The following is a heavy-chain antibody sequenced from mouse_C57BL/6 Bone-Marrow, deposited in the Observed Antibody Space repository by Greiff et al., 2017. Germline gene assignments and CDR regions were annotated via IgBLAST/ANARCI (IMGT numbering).Heavy chain of an antibody. Sequence: QVQLQQPGAELVKPGASVKMSCKASGYTFTSYWITWVKQRPGQGLEWIGDIYPGSGSTNYNEKFKSKATLTVDASSSTSYMQLSSLTSEDSAVYYCARPYYSNYWYFDVWGTGTTVTVSS. CDR1: GYTFTSYW. CDR2: IYPGSGST. V-gene: IGHV1-55*01. CDR3: ARPYYSNYWYFDV. D-gene: IGHD2-5*01. J-gene: IGHJ1*03.